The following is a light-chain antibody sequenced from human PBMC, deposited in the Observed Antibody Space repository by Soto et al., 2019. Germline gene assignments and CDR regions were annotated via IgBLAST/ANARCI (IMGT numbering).Light chain of an antibody. CDR2: EVS. CDR1: SSDVGGYNY. V-gene: IGLV2-14*01. Sequence: QSALTQPASVSGSPGQSITISCTGTSSDVGGYNYVSWYQQHPGKAPKLMIYEVSNRPSGVSNRFSGSKSGNTASLTFSGLQAEDEADYCCSSYTSSSIDYVFGTGTKVTVL. J-gene: IGLJ1*01. CDR3: SSYTSSSIDYV.